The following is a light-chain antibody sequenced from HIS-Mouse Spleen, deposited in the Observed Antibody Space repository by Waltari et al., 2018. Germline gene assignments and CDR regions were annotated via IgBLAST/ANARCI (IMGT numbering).Light chain of an antibody. CDR1: QSVSSSY. V-gene: IGKV3-20*01. CDR2: GAS. Sequence: EIVLTQSPGTLSLSPGERATTSCRASQSVSSSYLAWYQQKPGQAPRLLIYGASSRATGIPDRFSGSGSGTDFTLTISRLEPEDFAVYYCQQYGSSPLTFGQGTKVEIK. CDR3: QQYGSSPLT. J-gene: IGKJ1*01.